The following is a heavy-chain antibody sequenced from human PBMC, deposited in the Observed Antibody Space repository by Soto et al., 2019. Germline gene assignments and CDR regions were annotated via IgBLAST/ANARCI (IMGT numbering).Heavy chain of an antibody. CDR2: IYYSGST. CDR3: ARDGGYCSSTSCYTRGYYGMDV. D-gene: IGHD2-2*02. Sequence: SETLSLTCTVSGGSISSYYWSWIRQPPGKGLEWIGYIYYSGSTNYNPSLKSRVTISVDTSKNQFSLKLSSVTAADTAVYYCARDGGYCSSTSCYTRGYYGMDVWGQGTPVTVSS. J-gene: IGHJ6*02. V-gene: IGHV4-59*01. CDR1: GGSISSYY.